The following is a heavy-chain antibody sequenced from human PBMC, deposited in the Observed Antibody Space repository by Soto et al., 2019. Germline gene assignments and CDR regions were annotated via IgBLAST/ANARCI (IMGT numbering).Heavy chain of an antibody. CDR2: IWYDGSNK. V-gene: IGHV3-33*01. CDR3: ARGYGSGSGIFDF. D-gene: IGHD3-10*01. Sequence: QVQLVESGGDVVQPGRSLRLSCAASGFTFRSYGMHWVRQAPGKGLEWVVVIWYDGSNKYYADSVKGRFTISRDNSKNTVYLQMNSLTAEETAVYYCARGYGSGSGIFDFWGQGTLVTVSS. CDR1: GFTFRSYG. J-gene: IGHJ4*02.